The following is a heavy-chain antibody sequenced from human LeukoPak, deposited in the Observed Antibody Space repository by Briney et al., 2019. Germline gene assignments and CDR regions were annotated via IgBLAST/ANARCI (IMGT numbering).Heavy chain of an antibody. CDR1: GYTLTELS. CDR2: FDPEDGET. D-gene: IGHD3-3*01. J-gene: IGHJ5*02. Sequence: ASVKVSCKVSGYTLTELSMHWVRQAPGKGLEWVGGFDPEDGETIYAQKFQGRVTMTEDTSTDTAYMELSSLRSEDTAVYYCATVGITIFGVVNYWFDPWGQGTLVTVSS. V-gene: IGHV1-24*01. CDR3: ATVGITIFGVVNYWFDP.